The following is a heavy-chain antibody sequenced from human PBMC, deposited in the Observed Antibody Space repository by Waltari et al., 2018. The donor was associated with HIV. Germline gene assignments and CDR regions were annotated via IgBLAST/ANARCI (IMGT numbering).Heavy chain of an antibody. CDR3: ARRGAGYGERYLNWFDP. D-gene: IGHD5-18*01. CDR1: GDFINNNNYY. V-gene: IGHV4-39*02. Sequence: QLQESGPGLVKPSETLSLTCNVSGDFINNNNYYWGWIRQSPGQGLEWIGSIYYTGTTDYNPSLKSRVTISVDTSRNYFSLKLTPVSAADTAVYYCARRGAGYGERYLNWFDPWGQGTLVTVSS. CDR2: IYYTGTT. J-gene: IGHJ5*02.